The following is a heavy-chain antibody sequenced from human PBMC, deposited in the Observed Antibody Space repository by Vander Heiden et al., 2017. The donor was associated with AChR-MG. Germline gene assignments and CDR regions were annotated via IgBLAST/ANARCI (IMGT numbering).Heavy chain of an antibody. CDR1: GLTYSSYS. CDR2: ISSSSSYI. V-gene: IGHV3-21*01. CDR3: ARDDYGDYKKYYYGMDV. J-gene: IGHJ6*02. Sequence: EVQLVESGGGLVKPGGSVRLSCAASGLTYSSYSMNWVRQAPGKGLEWVSSISSSSSYIYYADSVKGRFTISRDNAKNSLYLQMNSLRAEDTAVYYCARDDYGDYKKYYYGMDVWGQGTTVTVSS. D-gene: IGHD4-17*01.